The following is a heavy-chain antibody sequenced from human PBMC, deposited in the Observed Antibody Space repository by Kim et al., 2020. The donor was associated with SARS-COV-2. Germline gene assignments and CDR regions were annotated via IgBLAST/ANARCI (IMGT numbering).Heavy chain of an antibody. V-gene: IGHV1-69*04. J-gene: IGHJ4*02. CDR3: ARASFFSQIIGFYFYY. CDR2: IIPMFGIA. D-gene: IGHD2-15*01. Sequence: SVKVSCKASGGTFSSYAISWVRQAPGQGLEWMGIIIPMFGIANYAQKFQGRVTITADKSTSTAYTELSSLRSEDTAVSYCARASFFSQIIGFYFYYWGQ. CDR1: GGTFSSYA.